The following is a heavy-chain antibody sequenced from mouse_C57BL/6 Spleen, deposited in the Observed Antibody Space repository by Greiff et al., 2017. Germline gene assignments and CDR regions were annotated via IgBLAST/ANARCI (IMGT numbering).Heavy chain of an antibody. D-gene: IGHD1-1*01. CDR3: TRADYGSRGNYFDY. V-gene: IGHV5-9-1*02. CDR1: GFTFSSYA. Sequence: EVQLQESGEGLVKPGGSLKLSCAASGFTFSSYAMSWVRQTPEKRLEWVAYISSGGDYIYYADTVKGRFTISRDNARNTLYLQMSSLKSEDTAMYYCTRADYGSRGNYFDYWGQGTTLTVSS. J-gene: IGHJ2*01. CDR2: ISSGGDYI.